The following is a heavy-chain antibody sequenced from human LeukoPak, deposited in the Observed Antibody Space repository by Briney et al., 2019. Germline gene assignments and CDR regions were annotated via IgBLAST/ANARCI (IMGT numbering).Heavy chain of an antibody. V-gene: IGHV4-30-4*01. D-gene: IGHD3-16*01. Sequence: SETLSLTCTVSAGSISSGDYFWSWTRQPPGKGLEWIGYISYSGSTYYNPSLKSRVTISVDTSKNQFSLKLSSVTAADTAVYYCAREGRLGGYGMDVWGQGTTVTVSS. CDR2: ISYSGST. CDR3: AREGRLGGYGMDV. CDR1: AGSISSGDYF. J-gene: IGHJ6*02.